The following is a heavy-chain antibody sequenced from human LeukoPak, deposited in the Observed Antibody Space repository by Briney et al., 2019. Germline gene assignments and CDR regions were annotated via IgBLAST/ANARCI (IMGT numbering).Heavy chain of an antibody. J-gene: IGHJ4*02. D-gene: IGHD5-24*01. V-gene: IGHV3-23*01. Sequence: GGSLRLSCTASGFTFSNYAMSWVRQAPGRGLEWVAGISGSGALSTHYADSVKGRFTISRDNSKGTVSLQMNSLRPEDTAVYYCAKDDAWLQYGDWGRGTLVTVSS. CDR3: AKDDAWLQYGD. CDR2: ISGSGALST. CDR1: GFTFSNYA.